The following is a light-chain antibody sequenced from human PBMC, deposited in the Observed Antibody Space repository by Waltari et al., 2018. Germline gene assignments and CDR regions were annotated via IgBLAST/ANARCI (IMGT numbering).Light chain of an antibody. Sequence: EIVLTHSPATLSLPPGERATLSCRASQSVSSSYLAWYQQKPGQAPRLLIYGASSRATGIPDRFSGSGSGTDFTLTISRLEPEDFAVYYCQQYGSSPYTFGQGTKLEIK. CDR2: GAS. CDR3: QQYGSSPYT. J-gene: IGKJ2*01. V-gene: IGKV3-20*01. CDR1: QSVSSSY.